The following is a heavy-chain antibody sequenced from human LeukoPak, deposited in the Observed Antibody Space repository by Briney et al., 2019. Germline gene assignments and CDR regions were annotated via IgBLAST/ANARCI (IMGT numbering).Heavy chain of an antibody. CDR2: IIPIFGTA. D-gene: IGHD3-3*01. Sequence: SVKVSCKVSGGTFSSYAISWVRQAPGQGLEWMGGIIPIFGTANYAQKFQGRVTITADESTSTAYMELSSLRSEDTAVYYCARDTGGVVRDHYYYGMDVWGQGTTVTVSS. J-gene: IGHJ6*02. CDR3: ARDTGGVVRDHYYYGMDV. V-gene: IGHV1-69*13. CDR1: GGTFSSYA.